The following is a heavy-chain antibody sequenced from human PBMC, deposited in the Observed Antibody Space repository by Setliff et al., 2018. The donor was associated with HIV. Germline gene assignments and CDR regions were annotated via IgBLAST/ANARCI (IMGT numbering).Heavy chain of an antibody. CDR1: GGTLSSHA. CDR2: IIPIFDRT. V-gene: IGHV1-69*13. J-gene: IGHJ1*01. Sequence: ASVKVSCKISGGTLSSHALSWVRQAPGQGLEWMGGIIPIFDRTNYAQKFQGRVTITADESTSTAYMELSSLRSEDTAVYYCARDPFPATNYFDSSGYPFAEYFHHWGQGTLVTVSS. D-gene: IGHD3-22*01. CDR3: ARDPFPATNYFDSSGYPFAEYFHH.